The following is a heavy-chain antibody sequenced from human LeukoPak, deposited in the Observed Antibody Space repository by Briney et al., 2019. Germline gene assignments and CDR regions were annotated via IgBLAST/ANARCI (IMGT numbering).Heavy chain of an antibody. CDR1: GFTVSSNY. V-gene: IGHV3-66*01. J-gene: IGHJ3*02. Sequence: GGSLRLSCAASGFTVSSNYMSWVRQAPGKGLEWVAVIYSGGSTNYADSVKGRFTISRDNSKNTLYLQMNSLRAEDTAVYYCARSSLIVVYAFDIWGQGTMVTVSS. D-gene: IGHD3-22*01. CDR3: ARSSLIVVYAFDI. CDR2: IYSGGST.